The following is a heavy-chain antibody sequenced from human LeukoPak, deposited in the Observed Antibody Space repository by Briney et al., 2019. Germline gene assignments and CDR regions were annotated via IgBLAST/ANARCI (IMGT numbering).Heavy chain of an antibody. Sequence: PGGSLRLSCAASGFTFSDYYMSWIRQAPGEGLEWVSYISSSGSTIYYADSVKGRFTISRDNAKNPLYLQMNSLRAEDTAVYYCASQAGIAAAGTSSFGYWGQGTLVTVSS. J-gene: IGHJ4*02. CDR1: GFTFSDYY. CDR2: ISSSGSTI. V-gene: IGHV3-11*01. D-gene: IGHD6-13*01. CDR3: ASQAGIAAAGTSSFGY.